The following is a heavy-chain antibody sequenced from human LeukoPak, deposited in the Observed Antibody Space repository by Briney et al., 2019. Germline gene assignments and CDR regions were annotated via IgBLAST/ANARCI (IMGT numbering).Heavy chain of an antibody. D-gene: IGHD3-10*01. J-gene: IGHJ4*02. CDR1: GGSISSSSYY. CDR2: IYYSGST. CDR3: ARLGGSYYYGSGLGGVDY. V-gene: IGHV4-39*01. Sequence: SETLSLTCTVSGGSISSSSYYWGWIRQPPGKGLEWIGSIYYSGSTYYNPSLKSRVTISVDTSKNQFSLKLSSVTAADTAVYYCARLGGSYYYGSGLGGVDYWGQGTLVTVSS.